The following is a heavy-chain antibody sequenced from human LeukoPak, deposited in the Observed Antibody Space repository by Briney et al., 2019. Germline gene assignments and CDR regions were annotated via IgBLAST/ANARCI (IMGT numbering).Heavy chain of an antibody. Sequence: SETLSLTCTVSGGSISSSSYYWGWIRQPPGKGLEWIGSIYYSGSTYYNPSLKSRVTMSVDTSKNQFSLKLSSVTAADTAVYYCAGHFYDFWSGYYRTDNWFDPWGQGTLVTVSS. CDR2: IYYSGST. D-gene: IGHD3-3*01. J-gene: IGHJ5*02. CDR1: GGSISSSSYY. V-gene: IGHV4-39*01. CDR3: AGHFYDFWSGYYRTDNWFDP.